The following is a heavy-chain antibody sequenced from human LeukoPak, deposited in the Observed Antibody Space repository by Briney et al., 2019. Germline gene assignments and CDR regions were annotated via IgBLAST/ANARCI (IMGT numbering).Heavy chain of an antibody. Sequence: ASVKVSCKTSGYTFTGHYMHWVRQAPGQGLEWMGWINPNSGDTNYAQKFQGRVTMTRDTSISTAYMELSSLRSDDTAVYYCVRDRDNSGDYWGQGTLVSVSS. CDR2: INPNSGDT. CDR3: VRDRDNSGDY. J-gene: IGHJ4*02. D-gene: IGHD6-19*01. V-gene: IGHV1-2*02. CDR1: GYTFTGHY.